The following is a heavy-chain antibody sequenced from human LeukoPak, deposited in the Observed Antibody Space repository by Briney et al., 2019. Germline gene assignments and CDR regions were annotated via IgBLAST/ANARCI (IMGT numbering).Heavy chain of an antibody. CDR3: ARVGYSYDD. CDR1: GFTFSSYE. J-gene: IGHJ4*02. V-gene: IGHV3-48*03. CDR2: ISTSGSTM. D-gene: IGHD5-18*01. Sequence: GGSLRLSCAASGFTFSSYEMNWVRQAPGKGLEWVSYISTSGSTMYYADSVKGRFSISRDNAKNSLYLQMNSLRGEDKAVYYCARVGYSYDDWGQGTLVTVSS.